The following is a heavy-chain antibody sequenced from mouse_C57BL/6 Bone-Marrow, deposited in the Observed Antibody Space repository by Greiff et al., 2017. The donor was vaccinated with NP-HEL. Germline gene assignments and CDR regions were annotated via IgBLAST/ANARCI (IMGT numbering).Heavy chain of an antibody. D-gene: IGHD1-1*02. CDR1: GFSLTSYG. CDR2: IWSGGST. J-gene: IGHJ4*01. CDR3: ARKGWFPYYYAMDY. V-gene: IGHV2-2*01. Sequence: VQLQQSGPGLVQPSQSLSITCTVSGFSLTSYGVHWVRQSPGKGLEWLGVIWSGGSTDYNAAFISRLSISKDNSKSQVFFKMNSLQADDTAIYYCARKGWFPYYYAMDYWGQGTSVTVSS.